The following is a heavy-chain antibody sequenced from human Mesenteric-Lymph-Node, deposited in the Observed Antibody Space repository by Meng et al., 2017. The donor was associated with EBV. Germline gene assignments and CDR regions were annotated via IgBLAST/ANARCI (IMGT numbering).Heavy chain of an antibody. J-gene: IGHJ4*02. CDR2: MFHKGDN. D-gene: IGHD3-3*01. Sequence: GPGLLIPPANLPLPCKVPGASIAIGDVCGGWFRQQPRRGLVWLGHMFHKGDNDTNPSLGRRCTRCVDRSIKQFPLTLTSVTAADTAVYYCSRHPGAFGSWKDYWGQGTLVTVSS. CDR3: SRHPGAFGSWKDY. CDR1: GASIAIGDVC. V-gene: IGHV4-39*01.